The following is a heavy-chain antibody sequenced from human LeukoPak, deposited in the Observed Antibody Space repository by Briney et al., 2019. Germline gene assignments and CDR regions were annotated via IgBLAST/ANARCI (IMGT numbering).Heavy chain of an antibody. CDR1: GGSIRSRHY. V-gene: IGHV4-59*11. CDR3: ARDYSSDWYGV. D-gene: IGHD6-19*01. J-gene: IGHJ4*02. CDR2: IFHSGST. Sequence: SETLSLTCTVSGGSIRSRHYWSWIRQPPGQRLEWIGYIFHSGSTNYNPSLKSRVTISLDTSKNQFSLKLSSVTAADTAVYYCARDYSSDWYGVWGQGTLVTVSS.